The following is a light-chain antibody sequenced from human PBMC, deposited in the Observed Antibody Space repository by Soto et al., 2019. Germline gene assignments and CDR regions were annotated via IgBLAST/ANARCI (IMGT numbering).Light chain of an antibody. CDR2: GAS. CDR1: KSVSSN. Sequence: EIVMTQSPATLSVSPGERATLSCRASKSVSSNLAWYQQNPGQDPRLLIFGASTRATGITARFSGSGSGTEFSRTISSLQSEDFTVYYCQQYKNWPRTFGQGTKVEIK. J-gene: IGKJ1*01. CDR3: QQYKNWPRT. V-gene: IGKV3-15*01.